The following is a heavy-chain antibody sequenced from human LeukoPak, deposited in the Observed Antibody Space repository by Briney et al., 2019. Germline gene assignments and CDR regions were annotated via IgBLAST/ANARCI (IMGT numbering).Heavy chain of an antibody. J-gene: IGHJ4*02. D-gene: IGHD5-18*01. Sequence: SQTLSLTCTVSGGSISSGDYYWRWLRQPPGKGLEWIGYIYYSGSTYYNPSLKSRVTISVDTSKNQFSLKLSSVTAADTAVYYCARYRSYGVYYFDYWGQGTLVTVSS. V-gene: IGHV4-30-4*01. CDR2: IYYSGST. CDR3: ARYRSYGVYYFDY. CDR1: GGSISSGDYY.